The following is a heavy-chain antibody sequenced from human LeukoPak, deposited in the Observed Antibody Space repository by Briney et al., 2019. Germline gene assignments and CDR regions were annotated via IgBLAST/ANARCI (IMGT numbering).Heavy chain of an antibody. D-gene: IGHD3-16*01. Sequence: SETLSLTCTVSGGSVSTYYWSWIRQPPGRGLEWIGYLSHSGSTDSNPSLQSRVTTLVDTSKNQFSLKLTSVTAADTAVYYCARARYANAWYAFDIWGQGTMVTVSS. J-gene: IGHJ3*02. V-gene: IGHV4-59*02. CDR2: LSHSGST. CDR3: ARARYANAWYAFDI. CDR1: GGSVSTYY.